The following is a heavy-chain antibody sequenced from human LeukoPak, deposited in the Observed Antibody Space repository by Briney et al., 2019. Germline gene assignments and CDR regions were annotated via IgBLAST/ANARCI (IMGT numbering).Heavy chain of an antibody. V-gene: IGHV4-31*03. Sequence: SQTLSLTCTVSGGSLSSGGYYWSWLRQHPGKGLEWFGYIYYSGSTYYNPSLKRRVPISVDTSKNKFSLKLSSVTAPATVVFLCARATRHLGYWGQGTLVTVSS. CDR3: ARATRHLGY. J-gene: IGHJ4*02. CDR2: IYYSGST. CDR1: GGSLSSGGYY.